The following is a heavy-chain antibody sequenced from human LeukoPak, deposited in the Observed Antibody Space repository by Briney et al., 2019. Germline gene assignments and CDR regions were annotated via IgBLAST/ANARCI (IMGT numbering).Heavy chain of an antibody. CDR1: GGSISSYY. D-gene: IGHD2-2*01. Sequence: SETLSLTCTVSGGSISSYYWSWIRQPPGRGLEWIGYIYYSGSTNYNPSLKSRVTISVDTSKNQFSLKLSSVTAADTAVYYCARSFSRWFDPWGQGTLVTVSS. CDR3: ARSFSRWFDP. CDR2: IYYSGST. V-gene: IGHV4-59*08. J-gene: IGHJ5*02.